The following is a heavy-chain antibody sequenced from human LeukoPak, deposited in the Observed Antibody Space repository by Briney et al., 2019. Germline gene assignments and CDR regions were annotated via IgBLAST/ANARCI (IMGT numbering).Heavy chain of an antibody. Sequence: SDEVSYKTSVHIFHRYAVRCVPQAPAQGLEWMVSLIPFFGTANYAQRVQGRVSIPADKSTSTSYMELSSLRSEDTAVYYCAREGAFVDRSWFGPWGQGTLVTVS. CDR1: VHIFHRYA. D-gene: IGHD5-12*01. J-gene: IGHJ5*02. CDR3: AREGAFVDRSWFGP. V-gene: IGHV1-69*06. CDR2: LIPFFGTA.